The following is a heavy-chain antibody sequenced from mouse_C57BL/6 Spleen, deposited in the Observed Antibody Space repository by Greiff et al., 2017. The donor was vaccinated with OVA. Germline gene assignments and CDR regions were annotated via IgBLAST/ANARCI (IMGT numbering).Heavy chain of an antibody. V-gene: IGHV1-82*01. CDR3: ARKGDGSTWGYFDY. CDR2: IYPGDGDT. CDR1: GYAFSSSW. J-gene: IGHJ2*01. D-gene: IGHD4-1*01. Sequence: VKLMESGPELVKPGASVKISCKASGYAFSSSWMNWVKQRPGKGLEWIGRIYPGDGDTNYNGKFKGKATLTADKSSSTAYMQLSSLTSEDSAVYFCARKGDGSTWGYFDYWGQGTTLTVSS.